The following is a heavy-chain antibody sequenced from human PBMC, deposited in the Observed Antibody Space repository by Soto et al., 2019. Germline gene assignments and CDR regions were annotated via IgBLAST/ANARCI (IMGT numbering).Heavy chain of an antibody. Sequence: GGSLRLSCAASGFTFSDYYMSWIRQAPGKGLEWVSYISSSGSTIYYADSVKGRFTISRDNAKNSLYLQMNSLRAEDTAVYYCARDLAYSSSSRRYFDLWGRGTLVTVSS. CDR1: GFTFSDYY. CDR3: ARDLAYSSSSRRYFDL. CDR2: ISSSGSTI. J-gene: IGHJ2*01. V-gene: IGHV3-11*01. D-gene: IGHD6-6*01.